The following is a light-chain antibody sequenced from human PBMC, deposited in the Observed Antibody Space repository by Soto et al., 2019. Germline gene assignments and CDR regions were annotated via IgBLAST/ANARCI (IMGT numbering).Light chain of an antibody. Sequence: LTQPASASGSPGQSVTISCTGTSSDVGGYNYVSWYQQHPGKAPKVMIYEVSKRPSGVPDRFSGSKSGNTASLTVSGLQAEDEADYYCSSYAGSNNYVFGTGTKVTVL. V-gene: IGLV2-8*01. CDR1: SSDVGGYNY. CDR2: EVS. CDR3: SSYAGSNNYV. J-gene: IGLJ1*01.